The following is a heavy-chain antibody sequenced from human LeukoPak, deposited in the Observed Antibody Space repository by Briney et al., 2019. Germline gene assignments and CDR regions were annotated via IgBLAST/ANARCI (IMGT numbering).Heavy chain of an antibody. CDR2: ISGRSDNT. V-gene: IGHV3-23*01. Sequence: GGSLRLSCAASGFIFSNYAMYWVRQAPGKGLEWVSAISGRSDNTYYADSVRGRFTLSRDSSKNTLYLQMNSLRADDTAVYYCAKWGDYDVLTGYYVSDFWGQGTLVTVSS. CDR1: GFIFSNYA. J-gene: IGHJ4*02. D-gene: IGHD3-9*01. CDR3: AKWGDYDVLTGYYVSDF.